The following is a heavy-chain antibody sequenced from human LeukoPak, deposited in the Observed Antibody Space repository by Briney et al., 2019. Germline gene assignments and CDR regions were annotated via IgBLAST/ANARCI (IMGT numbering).Heavy chain of an antibody. Sequence: KPSETLSLTCTVSGGSISSGSCYWSWIRQPAGKGLEWIGRIYTSGSTNYNPSLKSRVTISVDTSKNQFSLKLSSVTAADTAVYYCARETGSGSYYKGGLFDYWGQGTLVTVSS. CDR2: IYTSGST. J-gene: IGHJ4*02. CDR3: ARETGSGSYYKGGLFDY. CDR1: GGSISSGSCY. D-gene: IGHD3-10*01. V-gene: IGHV4-61*02.